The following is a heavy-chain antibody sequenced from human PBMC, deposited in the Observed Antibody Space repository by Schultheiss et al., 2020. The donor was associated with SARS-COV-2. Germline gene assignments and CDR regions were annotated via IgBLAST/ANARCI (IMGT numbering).Heavy chain of an antibody. Sequence: SETLSLTCTVSGGSISSYHWSWIRQPPGKGLEWIGYIYYSGSTNYNPSLKSRVTISVDTSKNQFSLKLSSVTSADTAVYYCARERKGYSYGHPTEYYYGMDVWGQGTTVTVSS. CDR3: ARERKGYSYGHPTEYYYGMDV. CDR1: GGSISSYH. CDR2: IYYSGST. D-gene: IGHD5-18*01. J-gene: IGHJ6*02. V-gene: IGHV4-59*01.